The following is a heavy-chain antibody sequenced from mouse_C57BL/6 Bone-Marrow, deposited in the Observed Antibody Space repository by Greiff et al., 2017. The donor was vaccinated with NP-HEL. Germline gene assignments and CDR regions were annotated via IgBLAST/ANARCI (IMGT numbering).Heavy chain of an antibody. V-gene: IGHV5-4*03. CDR3: ARYGLAWFAY. J-gene: IGHJ3*01. CDR1: GFTFSSYA. CDR2: ISDGGSYT. D-gene: IGHD2-10*02. Sequence: EVKLMESGGGLVKPGGSLKLSCAASGFTFSSYAMSWVRQTPEKRLEWVATISDGGSYTYYPDNVKGRFTISRDNAKNTLYLQMSHLKSEDTAMYYCARYGLAWFAYWGQGTLVTVSA.